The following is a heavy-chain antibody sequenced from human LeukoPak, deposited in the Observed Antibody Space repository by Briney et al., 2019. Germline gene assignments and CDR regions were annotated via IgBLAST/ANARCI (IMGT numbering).Heavy chain of an antibody. CDR2: MNPNSGNT. CDR1: GYTFTSYD. Sequence: ASVKVSCKAPGYTFTSYDINWVRQATGQGLEWMGWMNPNSGNTGYAQKFQGRVTITRNTSISTAYMELSSLRSEDTAVYYCARGLAAAAAYYFDYWGQGTLVTVSS. J-gene: IGHJ4*02. D-gene: IGHD6-13*01. V-gene: IGHV1-8*03. CDR3: ARGLAAAAAYYFDY.